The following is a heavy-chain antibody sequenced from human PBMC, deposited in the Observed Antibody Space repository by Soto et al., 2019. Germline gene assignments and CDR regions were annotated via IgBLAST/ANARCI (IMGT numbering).Heavy chain of an antibody. CDR2: IIPIFGTA. V-gene: IGHV1-69*13. CDR1: GATFTSYT. J-gene: IGHJ2*01. Sequence: SVNLSCKAGGATFTSYTVSFVRHPPGQGLEWMGGIIPIFGTANYAQKFQGRVTITADESTSTAYMELSSLRSEDTVVNYSATTEIYTLSLRDASSDL. D-gene: IGHD6-25*01. CDR3: ATTEIYTLSLRDASSDL.